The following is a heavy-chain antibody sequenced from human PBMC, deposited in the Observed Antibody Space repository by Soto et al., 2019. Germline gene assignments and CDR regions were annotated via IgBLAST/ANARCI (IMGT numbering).Heavy chain of an antibody. CDR2: IIPIPGTA. V-gene: IGHV1-69*01. Sequence: QVQLVQSGAEVKKPGSSVKVSCKASGGTFGSYAISWVRQAPGQGLEWMGGIIPIPGTANYAQKFQGRVTIAAEESMSTAYMELSSLRSEDTAVYYCARSQGSSTSLEIYYYYYYGMDVWGQGTTVTVSS. J-gene: IGHJ6*02. D-gene: IGHD2-2*01. CDR1: GGTFGSYA. CDR3: ARSQGSSTSLEIYYYYYYGMDV.